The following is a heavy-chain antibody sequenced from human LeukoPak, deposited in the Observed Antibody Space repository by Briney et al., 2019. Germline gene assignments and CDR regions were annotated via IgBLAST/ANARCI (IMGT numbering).Heavy chain of an antibody. CDR3: ARVKMIRYGSGSYYNGVEY. CDR2: INHSGST. Sequence: PSETLSLTCTVSGGSISSYYWSWIRQPPGKGLEWIGEINHSGSTNYNPSLKSRVTISVDTSKNQFSLKLSSVTAADTAVYYCARVKMIRYGSGSYYNGVEYWGQGTLVTVSS. J-gene: IGHJ4*02. CDR1: GGSISSYY. D-gene: IGHD3-10*01. V-gene: IGHV4-34*09.